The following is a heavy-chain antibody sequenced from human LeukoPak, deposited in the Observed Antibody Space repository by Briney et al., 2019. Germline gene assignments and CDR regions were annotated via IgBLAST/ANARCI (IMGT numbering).Heavy chain of an antibody. D-gene: IGHD3-10*01. Sequence: SETLSLTCTVSADSINNYYWNWIRQPAGKGLEGIGRIYSSGTTNYNPSLRSRDTMSVDMSKKELSVKLSFVTAADTAVCYCASGGNSGSYYLLWGQGTLVTVSS. V-gene: IGHV4-4*07. J-gene: IGHJ4*02. CDR3: ASGGNSGSYYLL. CDR2: IYSSGTT. CDR1: ADSINNYY.